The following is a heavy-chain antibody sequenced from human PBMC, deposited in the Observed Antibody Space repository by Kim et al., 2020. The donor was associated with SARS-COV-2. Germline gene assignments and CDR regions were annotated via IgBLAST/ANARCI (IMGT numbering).Heavy chain of an antibody. D-gene: IGHD6-19*01. Sequence: SVKVSCKASGGTFSSYAISWVRQAPGQGLEWMGGIIPIFGTANYAQKFQGRVTITADESTSTAYMELSSLRSEDTAVYYCARREDSGWYGWRGFDYWGQGTLVTVSS. J-gene: IGHJ4*02. CDR1: GGTFSSYA. CDR2: IIPIFGTA. CDR3: ARREDSGWYGWRGFDY. V-gene: IGHV1-69*13.